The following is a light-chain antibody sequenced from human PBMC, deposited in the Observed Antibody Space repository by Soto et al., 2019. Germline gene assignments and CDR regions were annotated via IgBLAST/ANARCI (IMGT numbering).Light chain of an antibody. CDR3: QQSYSTPFT. CDR1: QSISSY. V-gene: IGKV1-39*01. Sequence: DIQMTQSPSSLSASVGDRVTITCRASQSISSYLNWYQQKPGKAPNLLIYAASSLQSGAPSRFSGSGSGTDFTLTISSLQAEDFATYYCQQSYSTPFTFGPGTKVDIK. J-gene: IGKJ3*01. CDR2: AAS.